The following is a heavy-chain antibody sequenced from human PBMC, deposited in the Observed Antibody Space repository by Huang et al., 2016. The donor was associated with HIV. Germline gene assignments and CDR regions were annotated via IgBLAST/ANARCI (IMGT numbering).Heavy chain of an antibody. Sequence: EMQLVESGGGLVQPGRSLRLSCASSCFVFDDYAMHWVRQIPGQGLEWVSSITWNSDYTTYADSVNVRFPVSRDNANNALFLQMNSLRPEDTALYYCAKDMDNSGLLPVDAFDVWGQGTVVIVSA. D-gene: IGHD6-19*01. CDR3: AKDMDNSGLLPVDAFDV. V-gene: IGHV3-9*01. CDR2: ITWNSDYT. CDR1: CFVFDDYA. J-gene: IGHJ3*01.